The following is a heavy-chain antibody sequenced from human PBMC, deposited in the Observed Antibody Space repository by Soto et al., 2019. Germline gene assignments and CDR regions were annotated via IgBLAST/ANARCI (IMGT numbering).Heavy chain of an antibody. V-gene: IGHV4-61*01. CDR1: GGSVSSGSYY. J-gene: IGHJ6*02. Sequence: SETLSLTCTVSGGSVSSGSYYWSWIRQPPGKGLEWIGYIYYSGSTNYNPSLKSRVTISVDTSKNQFSLKLSSVTAADTAVYYCARDGSIGGSDYYYYYGMDVWGQRTTVTVSS. CDR3: ARDGSIGGSDYYYYYGMDV. D-gene: IGHD2-15*01. CDR2: IYYSGST.